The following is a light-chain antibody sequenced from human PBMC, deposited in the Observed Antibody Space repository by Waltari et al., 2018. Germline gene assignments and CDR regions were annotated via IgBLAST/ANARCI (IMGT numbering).Light chain of an antibody. Sequence: DIVMTQSPDSLAVSMGERATINFKSSQSVLYSSNSKNYLAWYQHKPGQAPKLLIYWASSRESGVPDRFSGSGSGTDFTLTISSLQAEDVAVYYCQQYYSTPYTFGQGTKLEIK. CDR1: QSVLYSSNSKNY. CDR2: WAS. J-gene: IGKJ2*01. CDR3: QQYYSTPYT. V-gene: IGKV4-1*01.